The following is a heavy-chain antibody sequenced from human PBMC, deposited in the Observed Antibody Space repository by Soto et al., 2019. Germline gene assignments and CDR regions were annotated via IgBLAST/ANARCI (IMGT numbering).Heavy chain of an antibody. CDR3: ARDYSSTSYGFDS. CDR2: IYYDGSNE. J-gene: IGHJ4*02. V-gene: IGHV3-33*01. CDR1: GFTFSSHG. D-gene: IGHD6-13*01. Sequence: QVQLVESGGVVVQPGRSLRLSCAASGFTFSSHGMHWVRQAPGKGLEWVAVIYYDGSNEYYADSVKGRFTISRDNSKNTLYLQMNNLRAEDTAVYYCARDYSSTSYGFDSWGQGTLVTVSS.